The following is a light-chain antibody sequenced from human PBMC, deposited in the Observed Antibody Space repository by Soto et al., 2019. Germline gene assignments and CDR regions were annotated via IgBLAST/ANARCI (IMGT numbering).Light chain of an antibody. CDR1: QTISSNF. Sequence: EIVLTQSPGTLSLSPGEGATLACRASQTISSNFLAWYQQKPGQPPRLLIYGVSIRATGIPDRFSGSGSGTDFTLTISRLEPEDFAVYYCQQCCSSPWTFGQGTTVEIK. V-gene: IGKV3-20*01. CDR3: QQCCSSPWT. J-gene: IGKJ1*01. CDR2: GVS.